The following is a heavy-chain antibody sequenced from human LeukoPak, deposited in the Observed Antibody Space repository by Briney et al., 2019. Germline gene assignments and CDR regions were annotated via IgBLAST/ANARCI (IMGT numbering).Heavy chain of an antibody. CDR3: ARLTALAI. CDR1: GGSISSYH. V-gene: IGHV4-59*01. D-gene: IGHD2-21*02. CDR2: INYSGST. Sequence: TSETLSLTCTVSGGSISSYHWSWIRQPPGKGLEWIGYINYSGSTNYNPSLKSRVTISADTSKNQFFLKVSSVTTADTAVYYCARLTALAIWGQGTMVTVSS. J-gene: IGHJ3*02.